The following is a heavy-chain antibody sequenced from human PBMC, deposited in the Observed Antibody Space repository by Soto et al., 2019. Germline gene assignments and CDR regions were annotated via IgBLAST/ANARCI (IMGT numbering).Heavy chain of an antibody. V-gene: IGHV4-59*08. Sequence: SETLSLTCTVSGGSISSYYWSWIRQPPGKGLEWIGYIYYSGSTNYNPSLKSRVTISVDTSKNQFSLKLSSVTAADTAVYYCARHYLSDGSLYNWFDPWGQGTLVTVSS. D-gene: IGHD3-16*01. CDR1: GGSISSYY. CDR2: IYYSGST. CDR3: ARHYLSDGSLYNWFDP. J-gene: IGHJ5*02.